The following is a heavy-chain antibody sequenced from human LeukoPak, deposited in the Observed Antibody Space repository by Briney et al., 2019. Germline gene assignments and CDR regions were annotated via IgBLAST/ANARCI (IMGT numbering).Heavy chain of an antibody. D-gene: IGHD3-22*01. CDR3: ARNHDSSGYYLSY. CDR2: ISGSGGST. CDR1: GLNFSSYA. Sequence: GGSLRICCAAPGLNFSSYALTWVRQGPGNGPPWVSGISGSGGSTYYADSVKGRFTISRDNSKNTLYLQMNSLRAEDTAVYYCARNHDSSGYYLSYWGQGTLVTVSS. V-gene: IGHV3-23*01. J-gene: IGHJ4*02.